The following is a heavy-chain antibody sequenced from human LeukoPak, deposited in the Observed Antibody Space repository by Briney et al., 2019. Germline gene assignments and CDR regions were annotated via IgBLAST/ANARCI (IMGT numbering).Heavy chain of an antibody. CDR2: ISSSSSYI. CDR1: GITFSSYS. CDR3: LVVVPAAILNLDY. V-gene: IGHV3-21*01. Sequence: PGGSLRLSSAASGITFSSYSMNWVRQAPGKGLEWVSSISSSSSYIYYADSVKGRFTISRDNAKNSLYLQMNSLRAEDTAVYYCLVVVPAAILNLDYWGQGTLVTVSS. J-gene: IGHJ4*02. D-gene: IGHD2-2*01.